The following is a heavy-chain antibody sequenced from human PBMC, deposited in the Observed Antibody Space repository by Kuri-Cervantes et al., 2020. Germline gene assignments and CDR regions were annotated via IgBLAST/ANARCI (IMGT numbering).Heavy chain of an antibody. CDR2: ISFGGSTK. CDR1: GFTSSSYE. V-gene: IGHV3-30*18. J-gene: IGHJ5*02. Sequence: LSLTCAASGFTSSSYEMNWVRQAPGKGLEWVAIISFGGSTKSYADSVRGRFTVSRDNSKNTLYLQMNSLGADDTAVYYCAKDQVLHWFDPWGQGTLVTVSS. D-gene: IGHD4/OR15-4a*01. CDR3: AKDQVLHWFDP.